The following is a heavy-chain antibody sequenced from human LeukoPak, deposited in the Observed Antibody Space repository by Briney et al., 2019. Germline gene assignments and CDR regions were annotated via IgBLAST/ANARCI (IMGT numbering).Heavy chain of an antibody. J-gene: IGHJ4*02. CDR3: ARGRKYYYDAGLRH. Sequence: SETLSLTCAVYGGSFSGYYWSWIRQPPGKGLEWIGEINHSGSTNYNPSLKSRVTISVDTSKNQFSLKLSSVTAADTAVYYCARGRKYYYDAGLRHWGQGTLVTASS. CDR1: GGSFSGYY. D-gene: IGHD3-22*01. CDR2: INHSGST. V-gene: IGHV4-34*01.